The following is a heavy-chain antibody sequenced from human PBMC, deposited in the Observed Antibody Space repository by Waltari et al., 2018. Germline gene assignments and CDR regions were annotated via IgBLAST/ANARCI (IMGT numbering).Heavy chain of an antibody. V-gene: IGHV3-23*04. Sequence: EVQLVESGGCLVQPGGSLRLSCAASGFTFSSYAMSWVRQAPGKGLEWVSAISGSGGSTYYADSVKGRFTISRDKSKNTLYLQMNSLRAEDTAVYYCAKVKYTIFGVVIIQYYFDYWGQGTLVTVSS. CDR3: AKVKYTIFGVVIIQYYFDY. D-gene: IGHD3-3*01. CDR2: ISGSGGST. CDR1: GFTFSSYA. J-gene: IGHJ4*02.